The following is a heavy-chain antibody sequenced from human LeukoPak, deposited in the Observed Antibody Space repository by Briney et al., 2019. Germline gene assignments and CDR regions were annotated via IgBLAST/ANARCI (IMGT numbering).Heavy chain of an antibody. D-gene: IGHD2-2*01. Sequence: SVKVSCKASGGTFSSYAISWVRQAPGQGLEWMGRIIPILGIANYAQKFQGRVTITADKSTSTAYMELSSLRSEDTAVYYCARDREVVPAAFDYWDQGTLVTVSS. J-gene: IGHJ4*02. CDR3: ARDREVVPAAFDY. CDR1: GGTFSSYA. CDR2: IIPILGIA. V-gene: IGHV1-69*04.